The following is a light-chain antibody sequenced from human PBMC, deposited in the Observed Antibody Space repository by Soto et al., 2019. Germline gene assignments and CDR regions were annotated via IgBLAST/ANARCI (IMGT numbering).Light chain of an antibody. Sequence: EIMLTQSPVTLSVTPGERATLSCRASQSVSNNLAWYQQKPGQAPRLLIHGASTRATGIPARFSGSGSGTEFTLTISSLQSEDFAIYYCQRQSNWPRTFGQGTKVDIK. CDR1: QSVSNN. CDR3: QRQSNWPRT. V-gene: IGKV3-15*01. J-gene: IGKJ1*01. CDR2: GAS.